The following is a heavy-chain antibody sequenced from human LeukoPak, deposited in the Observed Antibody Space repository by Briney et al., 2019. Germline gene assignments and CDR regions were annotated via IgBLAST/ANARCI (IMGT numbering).Heavy chain of an antibody. CDR1: GGSISSSSYY. V-gene: IGHV4-39*01. Sequence: SETLSLTCTVSGGSISSSSYYWGWIRQPPGKGLEWIGSIYYSGSTYSNPSLRSRVTISVDTSKNQFSLKLSSVTAADTAVYYCASFYCSGGSCYQYYYYYYMDVWGKGTTVTISS. CDR3: ASFYCSGGSCYQYYYYYYMDV. D-gene: IGHD2-15*01. CDR2: IYYSGST. J-gene: IGHJ6*03.